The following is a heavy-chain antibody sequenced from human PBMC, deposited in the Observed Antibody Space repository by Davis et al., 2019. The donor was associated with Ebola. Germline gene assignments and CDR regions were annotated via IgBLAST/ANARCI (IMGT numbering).Heavy chain of an antibody. D-gene: IGHD5/OR15-5a*01. CDR1: GFTFSSYA. V-gene: IGHV3-30*04. J-gene: IGHJ6*04. Sequence: GGSLRLSCAASGFTFSSYAMHWVRQAPGKGLEWVAVISYDGSIKYYADSVKGRFTISRDNSKNTLYLQMNSLRAEDTAVYYCAKEGGGVSSLYYYGMDVWGKGTTVTVSS. CDR2: ISYDGSIK. CDR3: AKEGGGVSSLYYYGMDV.